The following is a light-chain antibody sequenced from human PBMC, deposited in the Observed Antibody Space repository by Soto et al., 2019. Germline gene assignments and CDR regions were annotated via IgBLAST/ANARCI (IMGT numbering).Light chain of an antibody. Sequence: NFLLTQPPSVSESPGKTVTISCTRSSGSIASNYVQWYQQRPGSAPTTVIYEDNQRPSGVPDRFSGSIDSSSNSASLTISGLKTEDEADYYCQSYDSSNQNVVFGGGTKLTVL. CDR1: SGSIASNY. CDR3: QSYDSSNQNVV. J-gene: IGLJ2*01. V-gene: IGLV6-57*04. CDR2: EDN.